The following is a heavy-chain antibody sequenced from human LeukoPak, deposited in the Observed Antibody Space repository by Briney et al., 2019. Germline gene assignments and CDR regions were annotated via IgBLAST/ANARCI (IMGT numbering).Heavy chain of an antibody. CDR2: IYYSGST. CDR1: GGSISSSSYY. Sequence: PSETLSLTCTVSGGSISSSSYYWGWIRQPPGKGLEWIGSIYYSGSTYYDPSLKSRVTISVDTSKNQFSLKLSSVTAADTAVYYCVGSSSWYVDDYWGQGTLVTVSS. D-gene: IGHD6-19*01. J-gene: IGHJ4*02. V-gene: IGHV4-39*01. CDR3: VGSSSWYVDDY.